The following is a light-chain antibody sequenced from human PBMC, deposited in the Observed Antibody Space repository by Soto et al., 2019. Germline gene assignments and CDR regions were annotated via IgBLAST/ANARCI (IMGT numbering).Light chain of an antibody. J-gene: IGKJ1*01. CDR3: EQYGGSLCT. CDR1: QSVNSRY. Sequence: EIVLTQSPGTLSLSPGERATLSCRASQSVNSRYVAWYQQKPGQAPRLLIYGTSSMATAIPDRFSGGGSGTDFTLNITSLASADFAVDYCEQYGGSLCTFGQGNKVDIK. CDR2: GTS. V-gene: IGKV3-20*01.